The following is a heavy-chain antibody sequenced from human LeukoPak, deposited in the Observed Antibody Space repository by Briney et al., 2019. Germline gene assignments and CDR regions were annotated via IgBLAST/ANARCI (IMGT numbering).Heavy chain of an antibody. V-gene: IGHV3-48*03. CDR1: GFTFSSYE. CDR3: ARDYTGGWNDY. Sequence: GGSLRLSCAASGFTFSSYEMNWVRQAPGKGLEWVSYISSSGSTIYYADSVKGRFTISRDNAKNSLYLQMNSLRAEGTAVYYCARDYTGGWNDYWGQGTLVTVSS. CDR2: ISSSGSTI. D-gene: IGHD7-27*01. J-gene: IGHJ4*02.